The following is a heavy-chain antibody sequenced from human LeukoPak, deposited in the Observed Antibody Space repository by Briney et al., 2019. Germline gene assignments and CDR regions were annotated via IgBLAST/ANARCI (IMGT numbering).Heavy chain of an antibody. CDR2: ILYDASKT. J-gene: IGHJ4*02. D-gene: IGHD1/OR15-1a*01. V-gene: IGHV3-33*08. Sequence: GGSLRLSCVASGFTFSNYAMHWVRQTPGKGLEWVAYILYDASKTYYADSVKGRFTISRDNSKNTLYLQMDSLRAEDTAVYYCARNKVDYWGQGTLVTVSS. CDR3: ARNKVDY. CDR1: GFTFSNYA.